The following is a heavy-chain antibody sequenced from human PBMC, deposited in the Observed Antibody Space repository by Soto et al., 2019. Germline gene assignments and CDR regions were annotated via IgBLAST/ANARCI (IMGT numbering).Heavy chain of an antibody. CDR3: ASTYSTGWYWFDP. D-gene: IGHD6-13*01. CDR1: GFSLSNAGLG. J-gene: IGHJ5*02. V-gene: IGHV2-26*04. Sequence: QVTVKESGPVLVKPTETLTLTCTVSGFSLSNAGLGVSWIRQPPGKALEWLAHIFSNDEKSYSTSLKSRLTISKDTSKRQVVLTMTNMDPVDTATYYCASTYSTGWYWFDPWGQGTLVTVSS. CDR2: IFSNDEK.